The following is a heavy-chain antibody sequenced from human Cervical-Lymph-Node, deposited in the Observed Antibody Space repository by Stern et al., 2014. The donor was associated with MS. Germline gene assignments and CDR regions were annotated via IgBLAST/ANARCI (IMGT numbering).Heavy chain of an antibody. CDR2: IFPGGADI. J-gene: IGHJ4*02. CDR3: ARQRYFDY. V-gene: IGHV5-51*01. Sequence: QLVQSGPEVKRPGESLKISCQASGYTFTSYWIGWVRQMPGKGLEWIAIIFPGGADIRYSPSFQGQATISAAKSSSPAYLQWNNLKASATAIYYCARQRYFDYWGQGTLVTVSS. CDR1: GYTFTSYW.